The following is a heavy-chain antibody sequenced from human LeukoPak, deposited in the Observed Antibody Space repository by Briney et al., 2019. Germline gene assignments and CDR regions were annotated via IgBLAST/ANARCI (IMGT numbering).Heavy chain of an antibody. V-gene: IGHV3-30-3*01. D-gene: IGHD2-15*01. CDR1: GFPFSSYA. CDR3: ARDGPALVVVAATIDY. Sequence: GGSLRLSCAASGFPFSSYAMHWVRQAPGKGLEGVAVISYDGSNKYYADSVKGRFTISRDNSKNTLYLQMNSLRAEDTAVYYCARDGPALVVVAATIDYWGQGTLVTVSS. J-gene: IGHJ4*02. CDR2: ISYDGSNK.